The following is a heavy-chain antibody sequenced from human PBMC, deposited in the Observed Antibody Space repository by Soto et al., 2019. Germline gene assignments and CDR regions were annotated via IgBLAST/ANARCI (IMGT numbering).Heavy chain of an antibody. D-gene: IGHD3-10*01. CDR2: LFYGGTT. V-gene: IGHV4-39*01. Sequence: QVQMQESGPGLVKPSETLSLTCTVSGGSISGYYWTWIRQPPGKGLEWVGSLFYGGTTDYNPSLKSRLTMSLDTSKNHFSLKLRSVTAADTAVYYCARHRGPARVYWGQGTLVTASS. CDR3: ARHRGPARVY. CDR1: GGSISGYY. J-gene: IGHJ4*02.